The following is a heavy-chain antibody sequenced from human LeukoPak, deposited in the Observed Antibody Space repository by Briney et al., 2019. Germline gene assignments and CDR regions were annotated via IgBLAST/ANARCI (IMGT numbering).Heavy chain of an antibody. CDR2: INPNSGGT. CDR3: ARDLSGWYGWFDP. D-gene: IGHD6-19*01. J-gene: IGHJ5*02. Sequence: GASVKVSCKASGYTFTGYYMHWVRQAPGQGLEWMGWINPNSGGTNYAQKFQGRVTMTRDTSISTAYMELSRLRSDDTAVYYCARDLSGWYGWFDPWGQGTLVTVSS. CDR1: GYTFTGYY. V-gene: IGHV1-2*02.